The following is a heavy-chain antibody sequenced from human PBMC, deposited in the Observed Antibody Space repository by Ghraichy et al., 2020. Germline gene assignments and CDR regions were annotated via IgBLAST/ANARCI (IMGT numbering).Heavy chain of an antibody. D-gene: IGHD6-19*01. CDR3: ARGDNSGWSPDY. V-gene: IGHV3-33*08. CDR2: IWYDGSNK. Sequence: GGSLRLSCAASGFTFSSYGMHWVRQAPGKGLEWVAVIWYDGSNKYYADSVKGRFTISRDNSKNTLYLQMNSLRAEDTAVYYCARGDNSGWSPDYWGQGTLVTVSS. J-gene: IGHJ4*02. CDR1: GFTFSSYG.